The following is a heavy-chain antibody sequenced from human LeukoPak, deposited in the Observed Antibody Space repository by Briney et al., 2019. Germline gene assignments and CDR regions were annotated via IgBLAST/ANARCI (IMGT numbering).Heavy chain of an antibody. CDR1: GFTFSSYA. D-gene: IGHD3-10*01. Sequence: QTGGSLRLSCAASGFTFSSYAMPWVRQAPGKGLEWVAVISYDGSNKYYADSVKGRFTISRDNSKNTLYLQMNSLRAEDTAVYYCARAYNSMVRGVIEHFDYWGQGTLVTVSS. CDR2: ISYDGSNK. J-gene: IGHJ4*02. V-gene: IGHV3-30-3*01. CDR3: ARAYNSMVRGVIEHFDY.